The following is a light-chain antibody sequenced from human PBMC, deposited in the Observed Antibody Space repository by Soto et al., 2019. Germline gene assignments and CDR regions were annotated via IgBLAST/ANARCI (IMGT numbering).Light chain of an antibody. Sequence: EIVLTQSPGTLSLSPGERATLSCRASQSVTSSYLAWYQQKPGQAPRLLMFGASSRASGIPDRFSGSGSGIDFTLTISRLEPEDFAVYYCQQFVSSPGTFGQGTKVEIK. CDR2: GAS. CDR3: QQFVSSPGT. V-gene: IGKV3-20*01. J-gene: IGKJ1*01. CDR1: QSVTSSY.